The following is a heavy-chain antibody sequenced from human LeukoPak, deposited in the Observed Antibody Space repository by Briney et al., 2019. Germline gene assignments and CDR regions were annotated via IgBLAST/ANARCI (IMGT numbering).Heavy chain of an antibody. CDR3: AKDSRGIQLWP. CDR2: IRHDGSNK. CDR1: GFTFSNYG. V-gene: IGHV3-30*02. J-gene: IGHJ5*02. Sequence: PGGSLRLSCAASGFTFSNYGMHWVRQAPGKGLEWVACIRHDGSNKYYADSVKGRFTISRDNSKNTLYLQMNSLRVEDTAMYYCAKDSRGIQLWPWGQGTLVTVSS. D-gene: IGHD5-18*01.